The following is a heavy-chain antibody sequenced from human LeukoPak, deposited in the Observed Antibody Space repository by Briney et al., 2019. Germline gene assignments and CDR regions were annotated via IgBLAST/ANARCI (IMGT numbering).Heavy chain of an antibody. CDR1: GFTFSSYS. Sequence: PGGSLRLSCAASGFTFSSYSMNWVRQAPGKGLEWVSYISSSSSTIYYADSVKGRFTISRDNAKNSLYLQMNSLRAEDTAVYYCARDREGGYYDSSGYFDYWGQGTLVTVSS. V-gene: IGHV3-48*04. CDR3: ARDREGGYYDSSGYFDY. J-gene: IGHJ4*02. CDR2: ISSSSSTI. D-gene: IGHD3-22*01.